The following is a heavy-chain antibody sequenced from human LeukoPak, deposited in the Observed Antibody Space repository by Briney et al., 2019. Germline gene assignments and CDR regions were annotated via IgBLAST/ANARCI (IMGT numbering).Heavy chain of an antibody. CDR1: RYSFTSYG. Sequence: ASVKVSCKASRYSFTSYGISSVRPAPEQGLEWMGWISAYDGNTNYAQKLQGRVTMTTDPSTSTVYMELRSVRSDDTAVYYCARDNDYGSGSYWGQGTLVTVSS. D-gene: IGHD3-10*01. CDR2: ISAYDGNT. CDR3: ARDNDYGSGSY. V-gene: IGHV1-18*01. J-gene: IGHJ4*02.